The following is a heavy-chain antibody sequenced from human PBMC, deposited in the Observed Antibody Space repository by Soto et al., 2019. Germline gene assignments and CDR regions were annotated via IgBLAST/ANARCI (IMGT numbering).Heavy chain of an antibody. D-gene: IGHD6-13*01. CDR2: INHSGST. CDR3: ASDDSSSWYY. Sequence: PSETLSLTCAVYGGSFSGYYWSWIRQPPGKGLEWIGEINHSGSTNYNPSLKSRVTISVDTSKNQFSLKLSSVTAADTAVYYCASDDSSSWYYWGQGTLVTVSS. J-gene: IGHJ4*02. V-gene: IGHV4-34*01. CDR1: GGSFSGYY.